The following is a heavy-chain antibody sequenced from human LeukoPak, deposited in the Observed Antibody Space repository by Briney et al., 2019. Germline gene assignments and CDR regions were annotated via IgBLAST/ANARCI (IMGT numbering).Heavy chain of an antibody. J-gene: IGHJ1*01. V-gene: IGHV4-59*02. CDR1: GGSVGSNY. D-gene: IGHD6-19*01. CDR3: ARGSGWYPH. Sequence: SDTLSLTCSVSGGSVGSNYWSWVRQPPGKGLEWIGYISYSGDTKYNASLKSRLSMSVDTSKNQCALMLTSVTAADTAVYYCARGSGWYPHWGQGNLVTVSS. CDR2: ISYSGDT.